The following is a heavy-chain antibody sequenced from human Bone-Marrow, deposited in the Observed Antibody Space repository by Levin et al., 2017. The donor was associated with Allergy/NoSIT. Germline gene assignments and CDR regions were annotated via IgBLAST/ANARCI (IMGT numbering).Heavy chain of an antibody. CDR2: INQDGSEK. J-gene: IGHJ6*02. V-gene: IGHV3-7*01. Sequence: PGGSLRLSCAASGFTFSSYWMSWVRQAPGKGLEWVANINQDGSEKYYVDSVKGRFTISRDNAKKSVYLQMNSLRAEDTAVYYCAGVYKAPYYYYGMDVWGQGTTVTVSS. D-gene: IGHD1-14*01. CDR3: AGVYKAPYYYYGMDV. CDR1: GFTFSSYW.